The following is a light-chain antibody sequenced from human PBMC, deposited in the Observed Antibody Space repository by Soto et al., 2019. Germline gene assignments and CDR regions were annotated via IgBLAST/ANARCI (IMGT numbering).Light chain of an antibody. CDR2: DVS. Sequence: QSALTQPRSVSGSPGQSVTISCTGTSSDVGRYNYVSWYQHHPGTAPKVMIYDVSERPSSVPDRFSGSKSGNTASLTISGLQAEDEADYYCCSYAGSPRFVFGTGTKLTVL. CDR1: SSDVGRYNY. CDR3: CSYAGSPRFV. V-gene: IGLV2-11*01. J-gene: IGLJ1*01.